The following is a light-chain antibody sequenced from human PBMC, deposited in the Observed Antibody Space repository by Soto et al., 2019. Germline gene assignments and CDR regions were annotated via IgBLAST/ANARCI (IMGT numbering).Light chain of an antibody. CDR1: QGIRND. Sequence: AIQMTQSPSSLSASEGDRVTITCRASQGIRNDLGWYQQKPGKVPKLLIYAASTLQSGVPSRFSGSGSGTDFTLTISSLQPEDFATYYCLQDYNYPWTFGQGTKVEI. CDR3: LQDYNYPWT. V-gene: IGKV1-6*01. CDR2: AAS. J-gene: IGKJ1*01.